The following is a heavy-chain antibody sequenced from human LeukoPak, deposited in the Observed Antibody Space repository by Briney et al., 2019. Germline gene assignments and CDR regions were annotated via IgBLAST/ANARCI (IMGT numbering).Heavy chain of an antibody. CDR3: ARYGSGSYYRTFDY. CDR1: GYSISSGYY. Sequence: SETLSLTCTVSGYSISSGYYWSWIRQPPGKGLEWIGYIYYSGSTNYNPSLKSRVTISVDTSKNQFSLKLSSVTAADTAVYYCARYGSGSYYRTFDYWGQGTLVTVSS. J-gene: IGHJ4*02. D-gene: IGHD3-10*01. CDR2: IYYSGST. V-gene: IGHV4-61*01.